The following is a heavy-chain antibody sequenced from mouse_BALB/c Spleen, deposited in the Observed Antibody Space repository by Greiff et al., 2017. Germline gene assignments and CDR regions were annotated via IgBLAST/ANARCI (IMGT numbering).Heavy chain of an antibody. CDR2: ISSGGGST. D-gene: IGHD2-4*01. Sequence: EVMLVESGGGLVKPGGSLKLSCAASGFAFSSYDMSWVRQTPEKRLEWVAYISSGGGSTYYPDTVKGRFTISRDNAKNTLYLQMSSLKSEDTAMYYCARRSTMITTPFAYWGQGTLVTVSA. J-gene: IGHJ3*01. CDR3: ARRSTMITTPFAY. CDR1: GFAFSSYD. V-gene: IGHV5-12-1*01.